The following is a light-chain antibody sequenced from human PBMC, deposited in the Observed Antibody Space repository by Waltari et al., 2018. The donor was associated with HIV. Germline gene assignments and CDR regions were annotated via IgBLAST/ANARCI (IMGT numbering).Light chain of an antibody. CDR1: SSDVGGSNY. CDR2: DVN. V-gene: IGLV2-11*01. Sequence: QSALTQPRSVSGSPGRSVTIPCTGPSSDVGGSNYVSWYQHNPNKGPKLLIYDVNKRPSGVPDRFSGSKSGNTASLTISGLQAEDEADYYCCSYADTYFVVFGGRTKLTVL. CDR3: CSYADTYFVV. J-gene: IGLJ2*01.